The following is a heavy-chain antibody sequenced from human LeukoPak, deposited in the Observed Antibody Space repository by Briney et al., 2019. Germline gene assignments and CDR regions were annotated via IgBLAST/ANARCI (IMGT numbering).Heavy chain of an antibody. V-gene: IGHV3-7*01. Sequence: GGSLRLSCAAAGFTFSNDWMSWVRQARGKGLEWVANIKQDGSEKFYVDSVKGRLTISRDNAKNSLYLQMNSLRVEDTAVYYCARVQGSSGPGMFEYWGQGTLVTVSS. CDR3: ARVQGSSGPGMFEY. CDR2: IKQDGSEK. D-gene: IGHD6-19*01. J-gene: IGHJ4*02. CDR1: GFTFSNDW.